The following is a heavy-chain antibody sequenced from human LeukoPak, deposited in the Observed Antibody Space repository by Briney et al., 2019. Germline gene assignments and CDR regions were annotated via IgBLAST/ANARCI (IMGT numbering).Heavy chain of an antibody. J-gene: IGHJ4*02. CDR1: GFTFSSYG. CDR3: AGSGATDYFDY. Sequence: PGGSLRLSCAASGFTFSSYGMHWVRQAPGKGLEWVAVISYDGSNKYYADSVKGRFTISRDNSKNTLYLQMNSLRAEDTAVYYCAGSGATDYFDYWGQGTLVTVSS. CDR2: ISYDGSNK. D-gene: IGHD1-26*01. V-gene: IGHV3-30*03.